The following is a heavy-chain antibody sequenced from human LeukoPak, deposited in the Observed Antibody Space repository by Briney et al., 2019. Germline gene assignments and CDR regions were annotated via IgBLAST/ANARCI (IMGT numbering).Heavy chain of an antibody. J-gene: IGHJ3*02. Sequence: GGSLRLSCAASGFTFSSYGLHWVRQAPGKGLEWVAFIQYDGSNKYYADSVKGRFTISRDNSKNTLYLQMNSLRAEDTAVYYCARDLRPFTIFGEAFDIWGQGTMVTVSS. V-gene: IGHV3-30*02. CDR1: GFTFSSYG. CDR2: IQYDGSNK. D-gene: IGHD3-3*01. CDR3: ARDLRPFTIFGEAFDI.